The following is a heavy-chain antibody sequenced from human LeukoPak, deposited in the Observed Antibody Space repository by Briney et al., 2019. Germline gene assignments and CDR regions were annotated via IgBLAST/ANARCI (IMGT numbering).Heavy chain of an antibody. CDR1: GFTFSSYS. Sequence: GGSLRLSCAASGFTFSSYSMNWVRQAPGKGLEWVSSISSSSSYIYYADSVKGRFTISRDNAKNSLYLQMNSLRAEDTAVYYCAREVSYYYDSSGYYYFDYWGRGTLVTVSS. CDR2: ISSSSSYI. D-gene: IGHD3-22*01. J-gene: IGHJ4*02. CDR3: AREVSYYYDSSGYYYFDY. V-gene: IGHV3-21*01.